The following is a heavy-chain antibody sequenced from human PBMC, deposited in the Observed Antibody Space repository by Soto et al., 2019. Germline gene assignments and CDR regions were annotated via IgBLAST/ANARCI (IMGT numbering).Heavy chain of an antibody. J-gene: IGHJ5*02. D-gene: IGHD2-2*01. CDR1: GGSISSSSYY. V-gene: IGHV4-39*01. Sequence: LSLTCTVSGGSISSSSYYWGWTRQPPGKGLEWIGSIYYSGSTYYNPSLKSRVTISVDTSKNQFSLKLSSVTAADTAVYYCARGSSTSRYNWFDPWGQGTLVTVSS. CDR3: ARGSSTSRYNWFDP. CDR2: IYYSGST.